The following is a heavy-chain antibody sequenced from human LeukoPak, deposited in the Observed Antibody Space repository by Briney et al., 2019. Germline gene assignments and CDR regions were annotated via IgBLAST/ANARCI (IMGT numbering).Heavy chain of an antibody. D-gene: IGHD3-10*01. CDR3: ARVGYYSSGPFSYFDY. Sequence: GGSLRLSCAASGFTFSSGFTFSNYDVNWVRQAPGKGLEWVAVISYDGSNEYYADSVKGRFTISRDSSENTLYLQMNSLRVEDTAVYYCARVGYYSSGPFSYFDYWGQGTLVTVSS. CDR1: GFTFSSGFTFSNYD. J-gene: IGHJ4*02. V-gene: IGHV3-30-3*01. CDR2: ISYDGSNE.